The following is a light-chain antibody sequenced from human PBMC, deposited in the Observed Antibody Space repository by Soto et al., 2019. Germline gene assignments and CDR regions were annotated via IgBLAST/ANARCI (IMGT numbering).Light chain of an antibody. CDR2: RAS. CDR3: QTYSNWPPWT. V-gene: IGKV3-15*01. J-gene: IGKJ1*01. Sequence: VMTQAPDSLSASPGETATLSCRASQSLSSNLAWYQQKPGQAPRLLIFRASTRAAGIPARFSGTGSGTDFTLTISRLQSDDCAVYYCQTYSNWPPWTFGPGTKVDIK. CDR1: QSLSSN.